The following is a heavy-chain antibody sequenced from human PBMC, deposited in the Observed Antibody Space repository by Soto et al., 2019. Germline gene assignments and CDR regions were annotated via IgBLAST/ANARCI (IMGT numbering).Heavy chain of an antibody. J-gene: IGHJ4*02. Sequence: ASVKVSCKASGYTFTSCAMHWVRQAPGQRLEWMGWINAGNGNTKYSQKFQGRVTITRDTSASTAYMELSSLRSEDTAVYYCARDVGFWSGYSYYFDYWGQGTLVTVSS. CDR2: INAGNGNT. V-gene: IGHV1-3*01. D-gene: IGHD3-3*01. CDR3: ARDVGFWSGYSYYFDY. CDR1: GYTFTSCA.